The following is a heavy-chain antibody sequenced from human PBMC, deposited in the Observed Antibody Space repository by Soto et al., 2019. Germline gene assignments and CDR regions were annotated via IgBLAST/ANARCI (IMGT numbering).Heavy chain of an antibody. CDR3: ARDGEAYTYGTGDFF. CDR1: GFTFSSYS. V-gene: IGHV3-21*01. CDR2: ISSSSSYI. D-gene: IGHD3-10*01. Sequence: GGSLRLSCAASGFTFSSYSMNWVRQAPGKGLEWVSSISSSSSYIYYADSVKGRFTISRDNAKNSLYLQMNSLRAEDTAVYYCARDGEAYTYGTGDFFRGQGTLVTISS. J-gene: IGHJ4*02.